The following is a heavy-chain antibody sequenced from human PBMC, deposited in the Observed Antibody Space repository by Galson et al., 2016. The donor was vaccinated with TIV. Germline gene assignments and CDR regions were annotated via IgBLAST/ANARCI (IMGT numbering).Heavy chain of an antibody. Sequence: QSGAEVKKPGEYLIISCKASGYMFSAHWFGWVRQMPGKGPEWIGIMNPGDSETRYSPSFEGQVTITADNSISTAYLQWHSLKASDTAVYYCAKGKEYYEFWGQGTLVTVSS. CDR3: AKGKEYYEF. V-gene: IGHV5-51*03. J-gene: IGHJ4*02. CDR1: GYMFSAHW. D-gene: IGHD3-16*01. CDR2: MNPGDSET.